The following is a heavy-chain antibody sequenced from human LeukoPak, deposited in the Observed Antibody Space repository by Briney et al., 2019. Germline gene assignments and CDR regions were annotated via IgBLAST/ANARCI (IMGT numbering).Heavy chain of an antibody. CDR2: IKSKTDGGTT. CDR3: TTDRLPLGYCSSTSCSTDY. J-gene: IGHJ4*02. D-gene: IGHD2-2*01. Sequence: GGSLRLSCAASGFTFSNAWMSWVRQAPGKGLEWVGRIKSKTDGGTTDYAAPVKGRFTISRDDAKNTLYLQMNSLKTEDTAVYYCTTDRLPLGYCSSTSCSTDYWGQGTLVTVSS. CDR1: GFTFSNAW. V-gene: IGHV3-15*01.